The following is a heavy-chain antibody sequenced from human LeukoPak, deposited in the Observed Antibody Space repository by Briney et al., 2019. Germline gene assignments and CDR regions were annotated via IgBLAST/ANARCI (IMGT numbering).Heavy chain of an antibody. CDR3: ARSYYDSSGRFDP. J-gene: IGHJ5*02. V-gene: IGHV4-59*01. D-gene: IGHD3-22*01. CDR2: IYYSGST. Sequence: PSETLSLTCTVSGGSISSYYWSWIRQPPGEGLEWIGYIYYSGSTNYNPSLKSRVTISVDTSKNQFSLKLSSVTAADTAVYYCARSYYDSSGRFDPWGQGTLVTVSS. CDR1: GGSISSYY.